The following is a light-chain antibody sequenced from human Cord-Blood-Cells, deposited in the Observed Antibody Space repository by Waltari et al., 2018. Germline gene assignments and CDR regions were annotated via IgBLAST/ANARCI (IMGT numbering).Light chain of an antibody. J-gene: IGKJ1*01. V-gene: IGKV4-1*01. CDR1: QSVLYSSNNKNY. Sequence: DIVMTQSPDSLAVSLGERATINCKSSQSVLYSSNNKNYLAWYQQKPGQPPKLLIYWASTRESGVPDRFSGSGSGTDCTITISSLQAEDVAVYYCQQYYSTPTFGQGTKVEIK. CDR3: QQYYSTPT. CDR2: WAS.